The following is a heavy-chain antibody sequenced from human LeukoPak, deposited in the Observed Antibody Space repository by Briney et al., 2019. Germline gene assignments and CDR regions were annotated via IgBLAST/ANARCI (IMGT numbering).Heavy chain of an antibody. J-gene: IGHJ4*02. CDR1: GGSFSGYY. CDR2: INHSGST. V-gene: IGHV4-34*01. CDR3: ARASGYSYGYFDY. D-gene: IGHD5-18*01. Sequence: PSETLSLTCAVYGGSFSGYYWSWIRQPPGKGLEWIGEINHSGSTNYNPSLKSRVTISVDTSKNQFSLKLSSVTAADTAVYYCARASGYSYGYFDYWGQGTLVTVSS.